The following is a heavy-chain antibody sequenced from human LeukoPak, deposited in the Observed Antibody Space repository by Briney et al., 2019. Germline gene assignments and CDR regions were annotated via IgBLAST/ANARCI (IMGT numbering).Heavy chain of an antibody. J-gene: IGHJ3*02. CDR1: GFTFSNAC. D-gene: IGHD6-19*01. CDR3: TTGIVRGWFHVTHDAFDI. V-gene: IGHV3-15*01. CDR2: IKSKTDGRTS. Sequence: GGSLRLSCAASGFTFSNACMSWVRQAPGKGLEWVGRIKSKTDGRTSDYAAPVKGRFSISRDDSTNTLYLQMNSLKTEDTADYYCTTGIVRGWFHVTHDAFDIWGQGTMVTVSS.